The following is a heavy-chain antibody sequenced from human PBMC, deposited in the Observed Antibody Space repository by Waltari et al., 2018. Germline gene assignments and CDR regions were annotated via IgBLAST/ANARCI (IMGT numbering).Heavy chain of an antibody. CDR3: ARPYSSGWYINFDY. CDR2: IKQDGSES. Sequence: EVQLVESGGGLVQPGGSLRLSCTASGFTFSRYSRVWVRQAPGKGLEWVATIKQDGSESYYVDSVKGRFTFSRDNAKNSLYLQMNSLRAEDTAVYYCARPYSSGWYINFDYWGQGTLVTVSS. CDR1: GFTFSRYS. J-gene: IGHJ4*02. D-gene: IGHD6-19*01. V-gene: IGHV3-7*01.